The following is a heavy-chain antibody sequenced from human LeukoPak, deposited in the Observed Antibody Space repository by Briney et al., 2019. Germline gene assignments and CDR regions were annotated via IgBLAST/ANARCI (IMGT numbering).Heavy chain of an antibody. V-gene: IGHV4-59*08. CDR1: GGSINSYY. CDR2: IYYSGST. Sequence: SETLSLTCTVSGGSINSYYWSWIRQPPGKGLEWIGYIYYSGSTNYNPSLKSRVTISVDTSNNKFSLKLTSLTAADAAVYYCVRHLSAGRPAFDIWGQGTMVTVSS. CDR3: VRHLSAGRPAFDI. J-gene: IGHJ3*02. D-gene: IGHD2-15*01.